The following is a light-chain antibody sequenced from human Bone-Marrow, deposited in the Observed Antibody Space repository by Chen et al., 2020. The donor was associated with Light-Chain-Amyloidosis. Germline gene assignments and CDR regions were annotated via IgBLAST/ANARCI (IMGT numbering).Light chain of an antibody. Sequence: ELVLTQSPGTLSLSPGAGANLSCRASQTISSNYLTWYQQKFGQAPRLLIYGSSSRATGIPDRFTGSGSGTDFTLTINRLEPEDFAMYYCQQYGTSPLTFGGGTKVEIK. J-gene: IGKJ4*01. CDR1: QTISSNY. CDR3: QQYGTSPLT. V-gene: IGKV3-20*01. CDR2: GSS.